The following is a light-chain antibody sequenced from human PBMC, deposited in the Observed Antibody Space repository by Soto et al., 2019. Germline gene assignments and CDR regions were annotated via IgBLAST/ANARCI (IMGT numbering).Light chain of an antibody. CDR1: QSVLYSSNNKNY. Sequence: DIVMTQSPDSLAVSLGERATINCKSSQSVLYSSNNKNYLAWYQQKPGQPPKLLIYWASTRESRVPDRFSGSGSGTDFTLTISSLQAEDVAVYYCQQYYSYPLTFGGGTKVEIK. V-gene: IGKV4-1*01. CDR3: QQYYSYPLT. J-gene: IGKJ4*01. CDR2: WAS.